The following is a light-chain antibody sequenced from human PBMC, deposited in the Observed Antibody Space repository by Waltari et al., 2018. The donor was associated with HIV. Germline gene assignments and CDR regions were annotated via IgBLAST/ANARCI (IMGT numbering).Light chain of an antibody. CDR3: HKYNSAPRT. CDR1: QGISNY. J-gene: IGKJ1*01. V-gene: IGKV1-27*01. CDR2: AAS. Sequence: DIQMTQSPSSLSASVGDRVTIPCRASQGISNYLAWYQQQPGKVPKLLIFAASTLQSGVPSRFSGSGSGTDFTLTISSLQPEDVATYYCHKYNSAPRTFGQGTKVEIK.